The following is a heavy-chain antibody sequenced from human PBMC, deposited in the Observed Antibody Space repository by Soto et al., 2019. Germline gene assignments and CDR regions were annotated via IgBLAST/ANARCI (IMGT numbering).Heavy chain of an antibody. J-gene: IGHJ6*03. Sequence: GGSLRLSCAASGFTFSSYAMSWVRQAPGKGLEWVSAISGSGGSTYYADSVKGRFTISRDNSKNTLYLQMNSLRAEDTAVYYCAKLGEDYGSGSYLADYYYMDVWGKGTTVTVSS. CDR3: AKLGEDYGSGSYLADYYYMDV. D-gene: IGHD3-10*01. CDR2: ISGSGGST. CDR1: GFTFSSYA. V-gene: IGHV3-23*01.